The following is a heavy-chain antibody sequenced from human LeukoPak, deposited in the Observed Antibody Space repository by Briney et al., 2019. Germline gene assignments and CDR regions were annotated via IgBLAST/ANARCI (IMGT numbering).Heavy chain of an antibody. V-gene: IGHV1-2*02. CDR1: GHTFSAYY. D-gene: IGHD3-22*01. J-gene: IGHJ4*02. CDR2: INPDSGGT. Sequence: GASVKVSCKASGHTFSAYYMHWVRQAPGQGLEWMGWINPDSGGTNYALKFQGRVTMTRDTSISTAYMELSRLRSDDTAVYYCARARKWLLNYWGQGTLVTVSS. CDR3: ARARKWLLNY.